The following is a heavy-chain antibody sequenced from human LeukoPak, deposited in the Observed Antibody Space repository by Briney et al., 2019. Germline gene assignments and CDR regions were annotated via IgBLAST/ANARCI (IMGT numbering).Heavy chain of an antibody. Sequence: ASVKVSCKASGYTFSTYYIHWVRQAPGQGLEWMGWIKADSGDRKYAEKFQDRVTMTTDRPISTVYMEMSSLRYDDTAVFYCATSIAQWYGAWGQGTLVTVS. CDR1: GYTFSTYY. D-gene: IGHD3-10*01. V-gene: IGHV1-2*02. J-gene: IGHJ4*02. CDR2: IKADSGDR. CDR3: ATSIAQWYGA.